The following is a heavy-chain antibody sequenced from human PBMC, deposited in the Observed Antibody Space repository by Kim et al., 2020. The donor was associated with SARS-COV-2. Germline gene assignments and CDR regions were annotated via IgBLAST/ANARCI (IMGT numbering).Heavy chain of an antibody. CDR2: ISSSGSTI. D-gene: IGHD3-9*01. Sequence: GGSLRLSCAASGFTFSSYEMNWVRQAPGKGLEWVSYISSSGSTIYYADSVKGRFTISRDNAKNSLYLQMNSLRAEDTAVYYCAADVLRYFDWLFPFDPWGQGTLVTVSS. CDR1: GFTFSSYE. J-gene: IGHJ5*02. V-gene: IGHV3-48*03. CDR3: AADVLRYFDWLFPFDP.